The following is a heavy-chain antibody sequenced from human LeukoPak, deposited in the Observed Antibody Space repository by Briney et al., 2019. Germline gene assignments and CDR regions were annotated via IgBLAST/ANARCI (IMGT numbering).Heavy chain of an antibody. J-gene: IGHJ4*02. D-gene: IGHD4-17*01. CDR3: ARKTVTTSDRFDY. Sequence: SETLSLTCTVSGGSISSNSYYWDWIRQPPGKGLEWIGSIYYSGSTYYNPSLKSRVTISVDTSKNQFSLKLSSVTAADTAVYYCARKTVTTSDRFDYWGQGTLVTVSS. CDR1: GGSISSNSYY. V-gene: IGHV4-39*07. CDR2: IYYSGST.